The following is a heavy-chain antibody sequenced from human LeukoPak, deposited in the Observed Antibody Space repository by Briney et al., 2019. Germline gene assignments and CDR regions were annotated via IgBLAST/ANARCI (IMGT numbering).Heavy chain of an antibody. CDR1: GFTFSSYG. CDR2: IWYDGSNK. J-gene: IGHJ6*02. CDR3: ARGCYRYCSSTSSNLYGMDV. Sequence: PGGSLRLSCAASGFTFSSYGMHWVSQAPGKGLEWVAVIWYDGSNKYYADSVKGRFTISRDNSKNTLYLQMNSLRAEDTAVYYCARGCYRYCSSTSSNLYGMDVWGQGTTVTVSS. D-gene: IGHD2-2*01. V-gene: IGHV3-33*01.